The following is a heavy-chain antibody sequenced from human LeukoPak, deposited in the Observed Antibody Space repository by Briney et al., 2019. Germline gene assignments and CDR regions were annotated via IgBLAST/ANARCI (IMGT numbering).Heavy chain of an antibody. V-gene: IGHV3-30*02. CDR2: IWYGGSNK. Sequence: GGSLRLSCAASAFTFSSYGMHWVRQAPGKGLEWVAVIWYGGSNKYYADSVKGRVTISRDNSKNTLYLQMNSLRAEDTAVYYCAKEVSFGYSSSWYLDYWGQGTLVTVSS. CDR1: AFTFSSYG. CDR3: AKEVSFGYSSSWYLDY. D-gene: IGHD6-13*01. J-gene: IGHJ4*02.